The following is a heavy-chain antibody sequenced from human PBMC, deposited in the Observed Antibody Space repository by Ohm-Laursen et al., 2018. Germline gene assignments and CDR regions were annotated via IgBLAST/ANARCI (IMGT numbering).Heavy chain of an antibody. Sequence: SPRLSCSASGFTFSSYGMHWVRQAPGKGLEWVAVIWYDGSNKYYADSVKGRFTISRDNSKNTLYLQMNSLRAEDTAVYYCAKESGLEAGAFDYWGQGTLVTVSS. CDR3: AKESGLEAGAFDY. D-gene: IGHD6-19*01. CDR2: IWYDGSNK. CDR1: GFTFSSYG. J-gene: IGHJ4*02. V-gene: IGHV3-33*06.